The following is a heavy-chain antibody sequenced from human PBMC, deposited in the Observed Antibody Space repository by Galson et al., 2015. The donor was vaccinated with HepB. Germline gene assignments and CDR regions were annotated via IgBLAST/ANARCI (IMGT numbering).Heavy chain of an antibody. CDR1: GYTFTGYY. Sequence: SVKVSCKASGYTFTGYYMHLVRQAPGQGLEWMGRINPNSGGTNYAQKFQGRVTTTRDTSISTAYMELSRLRSDDTAVYYCASRLTYWYFDLWGRGTLVTVSS. D-gene: IGHD4/OR15-4a*01. CDR3: ASRLTYWYFDL. V-gene: IGHV1-2*06. J-gene: IGHJ2*01. CDR2: INPNSGGT.